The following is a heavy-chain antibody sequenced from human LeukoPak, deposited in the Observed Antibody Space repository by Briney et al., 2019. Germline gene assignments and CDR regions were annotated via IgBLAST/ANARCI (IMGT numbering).Heavy chain of an antibody. CDR1: GFTFSSYE. CDR3: ARDPYSGSYGPYYYYYMDV. J-gene: IGHJ6*03. D-gene: IGHD1-26*01. V-gene: IGHV3-21*06. Sequence: GGSLRLSCAASGFTFSSYEMHWVRQAPGKGPEWVSSITSSSSYIYYADSVKGRFTISRDNAKNSLYLQMDSLRVEDTAVYYCARDPYSGSYGPYYYYYMDVWGEGTTVTISS. CDR2: ITSSSSYI.